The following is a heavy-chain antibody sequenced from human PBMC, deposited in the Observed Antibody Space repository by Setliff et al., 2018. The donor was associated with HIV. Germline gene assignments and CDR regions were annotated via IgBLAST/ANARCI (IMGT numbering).Heavy chain of an antibody. J-gene: IGHJ4*02. CDR2: ISYTGST. V-gene: IGHV4-39*01. D-gene: IGHD5-18*01. CDR1: GASISRSTYS. CDR3: ARHVRVEDTAMDYFDC. Sequence: SETLSLTCTVSGASISRSTYSWGWIRQPPGKGLEWIGSISYTGSTDYTPSLKSRLTISVDTSKNQFSLKLTSVTAADTALYYCARHVRVEDTAMDYFDCWGQGTLVTVSS.